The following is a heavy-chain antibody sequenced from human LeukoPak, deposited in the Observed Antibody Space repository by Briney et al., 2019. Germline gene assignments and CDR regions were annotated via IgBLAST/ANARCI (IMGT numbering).Heavy chain of an antibody. CDR3: AKGRRVVAATPSDY. J-gene: IGHJ4*02. CDR1: GFTFSSYA. CDR2: ISGSGGST. V-gene: IGHV3-23*01. D-gene: IGHD2-15*01. Sequence: GGSLRLSCAASGFTFSSYAISWVRQAPGKGLEWVSAISGSGGSTYHADSVKGRFTISRDNSKNTLYLQMNSLRAEDTAVYYCAKGRRVVAATPSDYWGQGTLVTVSS.